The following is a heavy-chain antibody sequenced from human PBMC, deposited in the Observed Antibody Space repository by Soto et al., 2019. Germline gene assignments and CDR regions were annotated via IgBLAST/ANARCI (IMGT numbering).Heavy chain of an antibody. CDR2: IIPIFGTA. CDR1: GGTFSRYA. CDR3: ASPKTFNYDSLNWFDP. J-gene: IGHJ5*02. D-gene: IGHD3-3*01. V-gene: IGHV1-69*06. Sequence: SVKVSCKASGGTFSRYAISWVRQAPGQGLEWMGGIIPIFGTANYAQKFQGRVTITADKSTSTAYMELSSLRSEDTAVYYCASPKTFNYDSLNWFDPWGQGTLVTVSS.